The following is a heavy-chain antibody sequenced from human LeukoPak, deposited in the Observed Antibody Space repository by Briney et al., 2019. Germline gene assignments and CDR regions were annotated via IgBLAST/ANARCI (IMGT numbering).Heavy chain of an antibody. CDR2: IKHDGSEK. D-gene: IGHD2/OR15-2a*01. J-gene: IGHJ4*02. CDR1: GFTFSSFW. CDR3: AGNPPFYDGDFDY. V-gene: IGHV3-7*01. Sequence: GGSLRLSCATSGFTFSSFWMSWVRQAPGKGLEWVANIKHDGSEKHYVDAVRGRFTISRDNAKNSLYQQMSSLRAEDTAVYYCAGNPPFYDGDFDYWGQGTLVPVSS.